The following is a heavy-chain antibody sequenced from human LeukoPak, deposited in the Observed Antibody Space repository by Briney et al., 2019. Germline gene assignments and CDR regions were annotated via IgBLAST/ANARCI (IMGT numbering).Heavy chain of an antibody. CDR3: AAYDNSGYSKRYFQH. J-gene: IGHJ1*01. D-gene: IGHD3-22*01. CDR1: GFTFSSYG. CDR2: ISYDGSNK. Sequence: PGRSLRLSCAASGFTFSSYGMHWVRQAPGKGLEWVAVISYDGSNKYYADSVKGRFTISRDNSKNTLYLQMNSLRADDTAVYYCAAYDNSGYSKRYFQHWGQGTLVTASS. V-gene: IGHV3-30*03.